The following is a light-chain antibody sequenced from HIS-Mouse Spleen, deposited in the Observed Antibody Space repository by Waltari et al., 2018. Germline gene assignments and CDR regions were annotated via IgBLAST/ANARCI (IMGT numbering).Light chain of an antibody. CDR1: ALPKQY. J-gene: IGLJ2*01. V-gene: IGLV3-25*03. Sequence: SYELTQPPSVSVSPGQTARITCSGDALPKQYAYWYQQKPGQAPVLVIYKDRKRPSGFPERFSGSSSGTTVTLTISGVQAEDEADYYCQSADSSGTYVVFGGGTKLTVL. CDR3: QSADSSGTYVV. CDR2: KDR.